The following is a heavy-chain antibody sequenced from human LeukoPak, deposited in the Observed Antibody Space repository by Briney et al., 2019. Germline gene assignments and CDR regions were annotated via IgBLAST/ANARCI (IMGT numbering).Heavy chain of an antibody. CDR1: GGSISSYY. Sequence: PSETLSLTCTVSGGSISSYYWSWIRQPPGKGLEWIGYIYYSGSTNYNPSLKSRVTISVDTSKNQFSLKLSSVTAADTAVYYCARLISSIVVAPYYYGMDVWGQGTTVTVSS. CDR2: IYYSGST. CDR3: ARLISSIVVAPYYYGMDV. D-gene: IGHD3-22*01. V-gene: IGHV4-59*08. J-gene: IGHJ6*02.